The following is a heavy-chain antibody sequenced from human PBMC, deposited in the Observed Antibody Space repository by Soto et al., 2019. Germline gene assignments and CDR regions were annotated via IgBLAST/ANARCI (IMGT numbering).Heavy chain of an antibody. CDR3: AKVSRGGRAGYNFPDY. CDR1: EFTFSSYA. Sequence: EVQLLESGGGLVQPGGSLRLSCAASEFTFSSYAMSWVRQAPGKGLEWVSTISGSGGSTYYADSVKGRFTISRDNSKNTLYRQMNSLRAEDTAVYYCAKVSRGGRAGYNFPDYWGQGTLVTVSS. V-gene: IGHV3-23*01. D-gene: IGHD5-12*01. CDR2: ISGSGGST. J-gene: IGHJ4*02.